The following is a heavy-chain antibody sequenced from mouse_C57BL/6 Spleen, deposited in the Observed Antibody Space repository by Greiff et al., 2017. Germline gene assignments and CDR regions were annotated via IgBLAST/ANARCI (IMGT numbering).Heavy chain of an antibody. J-gene: IGHJ2*01. Sequence: EVQRVESEGGLVQPGSSMKLSCTASGFTFSDYYMAWVRQVPEKGLEWVANVNYDGSSTYYLDSLKSRFIISRDNAKNILYLQMSSLKSEATATYSCERYYGCDDGYYFDYWGQGTTLTVSS. CDR1: GFTFSDYY. CDR2: VNYDGSST. CDR3: ERYYGCDDGYYFDY. V-gene: IGHV5-16*01. D-gene: IGHD2-2*01.